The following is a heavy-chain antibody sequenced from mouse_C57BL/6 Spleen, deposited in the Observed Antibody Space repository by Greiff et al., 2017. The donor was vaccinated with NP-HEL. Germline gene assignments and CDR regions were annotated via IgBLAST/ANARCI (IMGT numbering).Heavy chain of an antibody. V-gene: IGHV1-81*01. J-gene: IGHJ4*01. CDR3: ARRYHSNDEGDAMDY. CDR2: IYPRSGNT. D-gene: IGHD2-12*01. Sequence: QVQLQQSGAELARPGASVKLSCKASGYTFTSYGISWVKQRTGQGLEWIGEIYPRSGNTYYNEKFKGKATLTADKSSSTAYMELRSLTSEDSAVYFCARRYHSNDEGDAMDYWGQGTSVTVSS. CDR1: GYTFTSYG.